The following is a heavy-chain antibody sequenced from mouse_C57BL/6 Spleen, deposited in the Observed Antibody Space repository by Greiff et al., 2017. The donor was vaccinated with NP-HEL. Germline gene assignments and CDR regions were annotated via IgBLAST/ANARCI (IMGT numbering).Heavy chain of an antibody. J-gene: IGHJ4*01. D-gene: IGHD1-1*01. CDR3: ASLLRAMDY. CDR2: ISSGGSYT. V-gene: IGHV5-6*02. Sequence: XVKLVESGGDLVKPGGSLKLSCAASGFTFSSYGMSWVRQTPDKRLEWVATISSGGSYTYYPDSVKGRFTISRDNAKNTLYLQMSSLKSEDTAMYYCASLLRAMDYWGQGTSVTVSS. CDR1: GFTFSSYG.